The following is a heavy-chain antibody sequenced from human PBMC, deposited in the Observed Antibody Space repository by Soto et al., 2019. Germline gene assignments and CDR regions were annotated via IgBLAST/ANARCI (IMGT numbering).Heavy chain of an antibody. CDR1: GFTFSTYW. J-gene: IGHJ4*02. V-gene: IGHV3-7*01. Sequence: GGSLRLSCAASGFTFSTYWMNWVRQAPGKGLEWVANINQDGSEKYYVDSVKGRFTISRDNAKNSLFLQMTSLRAEDTAVYYCARGGFSPDYLGQGTLVTVS. D-gene: IGHD3-3*01. CDR3: ARGGFSPDY. CDR2: INQDGSEK.